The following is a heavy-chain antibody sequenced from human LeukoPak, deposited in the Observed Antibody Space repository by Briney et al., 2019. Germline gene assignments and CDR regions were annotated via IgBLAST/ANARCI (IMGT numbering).Heavy chain of an antibody. CDR1: GFTFDDYG. CDR3: ARAAKFEFYFDY. V-gene: IGHV3-20*04. CDR2: ISWDGGST. D-gene: IGHD3-10*01. J-gene: IGHJ4*02. Sequence: GGSLRLSCAASGFTFDDYGMSWVRQAPGKGLEWVSGISWDGGSTGYADSVKGRFTISRDNAKNSLYLQMNSLRAEDTAVYYCARAAKFEFYFDYWGQGTLVTVSS.